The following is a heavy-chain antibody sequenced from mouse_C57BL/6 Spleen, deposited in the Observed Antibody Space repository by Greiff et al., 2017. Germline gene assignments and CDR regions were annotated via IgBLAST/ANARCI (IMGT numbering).Heavy chain of an antibody. CDR2: ISPGSGST. Sequence: VQLQQPGAELVKPGASVKMSCKASGYTFTSYWIPWVKQRPGQGLEWIGDISPGSGSTNYNEKFKSKATLTVDTSSSTAYMQLSSLTSEDSAVYYCARRDYDGAWFAYWGQGTLVTVSA. CDR3: ARRDYDGAWFAY. J-gene: IGHJ3*01. D-gene: IGHD2-4*01. CDR1: GYTFTSYW. V-gene: IGHV1-55*01.